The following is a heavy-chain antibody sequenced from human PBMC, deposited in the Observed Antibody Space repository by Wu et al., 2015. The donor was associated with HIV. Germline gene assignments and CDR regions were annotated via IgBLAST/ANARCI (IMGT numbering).Heavy chain of an antibody. CDR1: GYTFTSYD. Sequence: QVQLVQSGAEVKEPGASVKVSCKASGYTFTSYDINWVRQATGQGLEWMGWMNPNSGNTGYAQKFQGRVTMTRNTSISTAYMELSSLRSEDTAVYYCASRGIAAAGSREYFDYWGQGTLVTVSS. CDR3: ASRGIAAAGSREYFDY. CDR2: MNPNSGNT. V-gene: IGHV1-8*01. D-gene: IGHD6-13*01. J-gene: IGHJ4*02.